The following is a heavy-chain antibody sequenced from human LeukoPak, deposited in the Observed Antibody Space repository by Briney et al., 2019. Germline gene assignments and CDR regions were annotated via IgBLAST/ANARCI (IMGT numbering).Heavy chain of an antibody. CDR1: GFTFSSYW. J-gene: IGHJ4*02. CDR3: ARVRGAYCGGDCYSNDY. Sequence: PGWSLRLSCAASGFTFSSYWMSWVRQAPGKGLEWVANIKQDGSEKYYVDSVKGRFTISRDNAKNSLYLQMNSLRAEDTAVYYCARVRGAYCGGDCYSNDYWGQGTLVTVSS. D-gene: IGHD2-21*01. V-gene: IGHV3-7*01. CDR2: IKQDGSEK.